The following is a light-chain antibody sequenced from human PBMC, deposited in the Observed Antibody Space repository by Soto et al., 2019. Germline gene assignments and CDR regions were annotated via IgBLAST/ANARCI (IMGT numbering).Light chain of an antibody. CDR3: QHYDSYPWT. J-gene: IGKJ1*01. Sequence: DLPVTQSPPTLSASPGDRVTINCRASQTISTWMAWYQQKPGKAPKLLVYDASTLQSGVASRFSGSGSGTEFTLIISGLQPDDSATYYCQHYDSYPWTFGQGTKVDIK. CDR2: DAS. CDR1: QTISTW. V-gene: IGKV1-5*01.